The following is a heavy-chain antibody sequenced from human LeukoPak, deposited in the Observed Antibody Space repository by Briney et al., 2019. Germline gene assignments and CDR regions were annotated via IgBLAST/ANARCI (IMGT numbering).Heavy chain of an antibody. Sequence: GGSLRLSCAASGFTFSSYGLNWVRQAPGKGLEWISYISSGSTTMYYADSVKGRFTISRDNAKNSLYLQMNSLRAEDTAVYYCARGRYCSSTGCYDAFDYWGQGTLVTVSS. J-gene: IGHJ4*02. CDR2: ISSGSTTM. D-gene: IGHD2-2*01. V-gene: IGHV3-48*01. CDR3: ARGRYCSSTGCYDAFDY. CDR1: GFTFSSYG.